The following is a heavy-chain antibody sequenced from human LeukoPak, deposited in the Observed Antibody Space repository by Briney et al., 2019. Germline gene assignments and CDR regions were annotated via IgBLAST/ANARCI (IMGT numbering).Heavy chain of an antibody. CDR2: ISSSGSTR. CDR1: GFTFSNAW. CDR3: TRGSLAYF. J-gene: IGHJ4*02. V-gene: IGHV3-48*04. Sequence: GGSLRLSCAASGFTFSNAWMNWVRQAPGKGLEWVSYISSSGSTRYYADSVKGRFTISRDNAKNSLYLQMNSLRAEDTAVYYCTRGSLAYFWGQGTLVTVSS.